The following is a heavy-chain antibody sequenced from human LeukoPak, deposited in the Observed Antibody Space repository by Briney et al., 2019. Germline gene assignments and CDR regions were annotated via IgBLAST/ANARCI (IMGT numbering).Heavy chain of an antibody. CDR1: GGSISSYY. J-gene: IGHJ3*02. V-gene: IGHV4-4*07. D-gene: IGHD3-22*01. Sequence: PSETLSLTCTVSGGSISSYYWSWIRQPAGKGLEWIGCIYTSGSTNYNPSLRSRVTMSVDTSKNQFSLKLSSVTAADTAVYYCARDIKYYYDSSGYYYPANDAFDIWGQGTMVTVSS. CDR2: IYTSGST. CDR3: ARDIKYYYDSSGYYYPANDAFDI.